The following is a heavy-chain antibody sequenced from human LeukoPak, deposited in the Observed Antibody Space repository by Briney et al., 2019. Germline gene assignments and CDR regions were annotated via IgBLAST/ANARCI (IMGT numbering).Heavy chain of an antibody. Sequence: PSETPSLTCTVSGGSISSYYWSWIRQPPGKGLEWIGYIYYSGSTNYNPSLKSRVTISVDTSKNQFSLKLSSVTAADTAVYYCARSYYYGSGSYFSRYYYYYMDVWGKGTTVTISS. D-gene: IGHD3-10*01. CDR2: IYYSGST. CDR3: ARSYYYGSGSYFSRYYYYYMDV. J-gene: IGHJ6*03. V-gene: IGHV4-59*01. CDR1: GGSISSYY.